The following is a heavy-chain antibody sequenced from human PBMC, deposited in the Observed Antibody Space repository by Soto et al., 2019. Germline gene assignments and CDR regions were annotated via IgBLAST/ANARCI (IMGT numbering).Heavy chain of an antibody. J-gene: IGHJ3*02. Sequence: QVQLQESGPGLVKPSDTVSLTCAVSGYSISSSNWWGWIRQSPGKGLEWIGYIYHSGSTKYNPSLKSRLTMSLDTSKDQVSLNLNSVTAVDTAVYYCARLISGTYNAFDIWGQGTMVTVSS. CDR1: GYSISSSNW. V-gene: IGHV4-28*01. CDR3: ARLISGTYNAFDI. CDR2: IYHSGST. D-gene: IGHD1-26*01.